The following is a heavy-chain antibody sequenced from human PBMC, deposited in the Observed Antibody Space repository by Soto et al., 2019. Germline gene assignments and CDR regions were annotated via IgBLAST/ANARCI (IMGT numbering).Heavy chain of an antibody. J-gene: IGHJ4*02. Sequence: QVQLVESGGGVVQPGRSLRLSCAASGFTFSSYGMHWVRQAPGKGQEWVADIWYDGSNKYYADSVKGRFTISRDNSKYRLYLQMNSPRPDDTAVYYCARVGDDYGDYGGFDYWGQGTLVTVSS. CDR2: IWYDGSNK. CDR3: ARVGDDYGDYGGFDY. V-gene: IGHV3-33*01. D-gene: IGHD4-17*01. CDR1: GFTFSSYG.